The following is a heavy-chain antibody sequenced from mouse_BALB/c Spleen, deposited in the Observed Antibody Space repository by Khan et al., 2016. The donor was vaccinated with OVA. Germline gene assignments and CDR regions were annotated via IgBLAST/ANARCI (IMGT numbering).Heavy chain of an antibody. J-gene: IGHJ4*01. Sequence: VQLQQSGTELVRPGASVKLSCTASGFNIKDTYMHWVKQRPEQGLEWIGRIDPANGNTKYDPKLQGKATITADNSSNTAYLQLSSLPSEDTAVSSCAFSFLLSAMDSWGPGTSFTVSS. CDR2: IDPANGNT. V-gene: IGHV14-3*02. CDR1: GFNIKDTY. CDR3: AFSFLLSAMDS. D-gene: IGHD1-2*01.